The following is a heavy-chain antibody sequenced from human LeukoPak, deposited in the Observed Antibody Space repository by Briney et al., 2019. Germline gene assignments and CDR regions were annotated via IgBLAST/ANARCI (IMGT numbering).Heavy chain of an antibody. D-gene: IGHD6-13*01. CDR1: GFTFSDYY. Sequence: GGSLRLSCAASGFTFSDYYMSWIRQAPGKGLEWVSYISSSGSTIYYADSVKGRFTISRDNAKNSLYLQMNSLRAEDTAVYYCAREAVPSIAAAVHSDYWGQGTLVTVSS. V-gene: IGHV3-11*04. CDR2: ISSSGSTI. CDR3: AREAVPSIAAAVHSDY. J-gene: IGHJ4*02.